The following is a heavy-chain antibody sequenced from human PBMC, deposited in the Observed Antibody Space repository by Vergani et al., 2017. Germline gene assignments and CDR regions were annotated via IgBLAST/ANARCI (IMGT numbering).Heavy chain of an antibody. D-gene: IGHD2-2*01. V-gene: IGHV4-59*01. J-gene: IGHJ4*02. Sequence: QVQLQESGPGLVKPSETLSLTCTVSGGSISSYYWSWIRQPPGKGLEWIGYIYYSGSTNYNPSLKSRVTISVDTSKNPFSLKLSSVTAADTAVYYCARVWGYCSSTSCYQYYFDYWGQGTLVTVSS. CDR3: ARVWGYCSSTSCYQYYFDY. CDR1: GGSISSYY. CDR2: IYYSGST.